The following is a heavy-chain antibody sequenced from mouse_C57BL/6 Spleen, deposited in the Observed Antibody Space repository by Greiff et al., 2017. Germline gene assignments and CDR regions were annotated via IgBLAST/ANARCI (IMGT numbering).Heavy chain of an antibody. J-gene: IGHJ2*01. CDR3: SRSREVYYGGCYFED. CDR1: GYTFTSYW. V-gene: IGHV1-53*01. Sequence: QVQLQQSGTELVKPGASVKLSCKASGYTFTSYWMNWVKQRPGQGLEWIGNINPSNGGTNYNEKFKCKATLTVDKSSSTAYMQLSSLTSEDSAVCDCSRSREVYYGGCYFEDWGQGTTLTVSS. D-gene: IGHD2-1*01. CDR2: INPSNGGT.